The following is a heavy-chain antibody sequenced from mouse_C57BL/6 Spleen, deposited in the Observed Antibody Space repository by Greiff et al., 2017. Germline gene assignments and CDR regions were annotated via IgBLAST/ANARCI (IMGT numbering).Heavy chain of an antibody. CDR1: GYTFTDHT. CDR3: ERVTTESGGYFDV. V-gene: IGHV1-78*01. J-gene: IGHJ1*03. CDR2: IYPRDGST. D-gene: IGHD2-2*01. Sequence: VQLQQSDAELVKPGASVKISCKVSGYTFTDHTIHWMKQRPEQGLEWIGYIYPRDGSTTYNEKFKGKATLTADKSSSTAYMQLNSLTSEDSAVYFCERVTTESGGYFDVWGTGTTVTVSS.